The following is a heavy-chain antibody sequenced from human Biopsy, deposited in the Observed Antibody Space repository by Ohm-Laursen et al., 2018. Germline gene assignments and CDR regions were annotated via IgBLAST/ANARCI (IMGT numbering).Heavy chain of an antibody. Sequence: SLRLSCAASGFTFSSYGMHWVRQAPGKGLEWVAVISYDGSGEYYADSLQGRLIISRDNPKNTVDLQMNSLRAEDTAVYFCARDGKRWDYSTYFSWHFDLWGRGTPVTVSS. CDR1: GFTFSSYG. J-gene: IGHJ2*01. V-gene: IGHV3-30*03. CDR2: ISYDGSGE. D-gene: IGHD4-11*01. CDR3: ARDGKRWDYSTYFSWHFDL.